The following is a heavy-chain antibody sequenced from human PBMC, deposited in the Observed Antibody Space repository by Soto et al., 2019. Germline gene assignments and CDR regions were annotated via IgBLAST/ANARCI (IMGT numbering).Heavy chain of an antibody. V-gene: IGHV1-69*06. CDR1: GGTFSSYA. CDR3: ATGYCSGGSCYPPPYFDY. CDR2: IIPIFGTA. J-gene: IGHJ4*02. Sequence: QVQLVQSGAEVKKPGSSVKVSCKASGGTFSSYAISWVRQAPGQGHEWMGGIIPIFGTANYAQKFQGRVTITADKSTSTAYMELSSLRSEDTAVYYCATGYCSGGSCYPPPYFDYWCQGTLATVSS. D-gene: IGHD2-15*01.